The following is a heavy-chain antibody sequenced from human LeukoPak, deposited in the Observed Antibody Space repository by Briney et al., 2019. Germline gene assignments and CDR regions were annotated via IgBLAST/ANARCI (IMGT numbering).Heavy chain of an antibody. CDR2: IRSSSNYI. CDR3: ARIGEGITIDF. J-gene: IGHJ4*02. D-gene: IGHD4-17*01. CDR1: GFIFTIYN. Sequence: PGGSLRLSCAASGFIFTIYNTNWVRQAPGKGLEWVSSIRSSSNYIYYADSVKGRFTISRDNARNSLNLQMNSLSAEDTALYYCARIGEGITIDFWGQGTLVTVSS. V-gene: IGHV3-21*04.